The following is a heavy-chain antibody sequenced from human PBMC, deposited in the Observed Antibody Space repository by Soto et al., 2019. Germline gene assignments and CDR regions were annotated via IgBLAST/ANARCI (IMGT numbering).Heavy chain of an antibody. J-gene: IGHJ6*02. V-gene: IGHV1-69*06. CDR1: GGTFSSYA. D-gene: IGHD2-2*01. CDR3: ARDEGYCSSTSCRYYYGMDV. Sequence: SCKASGGTFSSYAISWVRQAPGQGLEWMGGIIPIFGTANYAQKFQGRVTITADKSTSTAYMELSSLRSEDTAVYYCARDEGYCSSTSCRYYYGMDVWGQRTTVTV. CDR2: IIPIFGTA.